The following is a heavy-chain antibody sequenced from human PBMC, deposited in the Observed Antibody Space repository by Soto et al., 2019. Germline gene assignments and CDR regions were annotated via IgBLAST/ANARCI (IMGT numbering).Heavy chain of an antibody. V-gene: IGHV4-31*03. CDR2: IYYSGST. J-gene: IGHJ5*02. D-gene: IGHD3-22*01. Sequence: QVQLQESGPGLVKPSQTLSLTCTVSGGSISSGGYYWSWIRQHPGKGLEWIGYIYYSGSTYYNPSLKSRVTISVDTSKNHCSLKLSSVTAADTAVYYCGRVVITGGWFDPWGQGTLVTVSS. CDR1: GGSISSGGYY. CDR3: GRVVITGGWFDP.